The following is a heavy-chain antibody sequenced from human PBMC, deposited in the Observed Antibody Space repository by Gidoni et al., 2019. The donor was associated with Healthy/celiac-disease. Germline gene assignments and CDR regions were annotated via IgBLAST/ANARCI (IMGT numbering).Heavy chain of an antibody. D-gene: IGHD3-16*01. CDR1: GFTFSRYS. CDR2: ISSSSSYI. Sequence: EVQLVESGGGLVKPGGSLRLSCAAAGFTFSRYSLNWVRQAPGKGLEWVSSISSSSSYIYYADSVKGRFTISRDNAKNSLYLQMNSLRAEDTAVYYCAREERITVQYYYYYYGMDVWGQGTTVTVSS. V-gene: IGHV3-21*01. CDR3: AREERITVQYYYYYYGMDV. J-gene: IGHJ6*02.